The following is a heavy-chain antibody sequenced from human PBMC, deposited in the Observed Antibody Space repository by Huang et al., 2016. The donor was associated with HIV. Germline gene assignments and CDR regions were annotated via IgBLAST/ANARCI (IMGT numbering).Heavy chain of an antibody. J-gene: IGHJ5*02. CDR1: GFTFSNYW. V-gene: IGHV3-7*01. CDR3: ASQPGP. Sequence: EVQLVESGGGLVQPGGSLSLSCDASGFTFSNYWRSWVRQAPGKGLEWVANIKQDGSETYYVDSVKGRFTSSIDNAKNSLYLQMNSLRAEDTAVYYCASQPGPWGQGTLVTVSS. CDR2: IKQDGSET.